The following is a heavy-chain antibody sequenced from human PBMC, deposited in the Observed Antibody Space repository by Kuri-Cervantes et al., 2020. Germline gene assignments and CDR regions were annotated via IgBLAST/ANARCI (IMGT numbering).Heavy chain of an antibody. J-gene: IGHJ4*02. CDR1: GFTFSSCA. D-gene: IGHD2-15*01. V-gene: IGHV3-48*03. CDR3: ARGSATVSTTNDY. Sequence: GGSLRLSCAASGFTFSSCAMHWVRQAPGKGLEWVSYISSSGSTIYYADSVKGRFTISRDNAKNSLYLQMNSLRAEDTAVYYCARGSATVSTTNDYWGQGTLVTVSS. CDR2: ISSSGSTI.